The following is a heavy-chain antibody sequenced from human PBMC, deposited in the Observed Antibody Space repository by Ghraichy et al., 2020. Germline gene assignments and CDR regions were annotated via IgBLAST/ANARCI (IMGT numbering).Heavy chain of an antibody. D-gene: IGHD2-2*01. J-gene: IGHJ6*03. CDR1: GFTFSSYA. CDR3: AKFRLPAFYYYYYYMDV. CDR2: ISGSGGST. Sequence: GGSLRLSCAASGFTFSSYAMSWVRQAPGKGLEWVSAISGSGGSTYYADSVKGRFTISRDNSKNTLYLQMNSLRAEDTAVYYCAKFRLPAFYYYYYYMDVWGKGTTVTVSS. V-gene: IGHV3-23*01.